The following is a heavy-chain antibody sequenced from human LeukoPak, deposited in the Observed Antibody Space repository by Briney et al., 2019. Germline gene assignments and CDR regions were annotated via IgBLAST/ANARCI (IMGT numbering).Heavy chain of an antibody. CDR2: INHSGST. J-gene: IGHJ4*02. Sequence: PSETLSLTCAVYGGSFSGYYWSWIRQPPGKGLEWIGEINHSGSTNYNPSLKSRVTISVDTSKNQFSLKLSSVTAADTAVYYCARGGFVDTAMVSHYFDYWGQGTLVTVSS. V-gene: IGHV4-34*01. D-gene: IGHD5-18*01. CDR1: GGSFSGYY. CDR3: ARGGFVDTAMVSHYFDY.